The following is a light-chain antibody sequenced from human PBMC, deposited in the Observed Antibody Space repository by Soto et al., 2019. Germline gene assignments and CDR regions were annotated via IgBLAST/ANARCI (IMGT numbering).Light chain of an antibody. CDR2: GAS. CDR3: QHYNYWTYT. J-gene: IGKJ2*01. V-gene: IGKV3-15*01. Sequence: ELVMSQSPAPLSALLRERATLSGIASQSVSSNLACYQKKPGQDPRTIIYGASTRATGIPARFSGSGSGTEFNLTISRLQSEDFAVYDCQHYNYWTYTFGQGTKVDIK. CDR1: QSVSSN.